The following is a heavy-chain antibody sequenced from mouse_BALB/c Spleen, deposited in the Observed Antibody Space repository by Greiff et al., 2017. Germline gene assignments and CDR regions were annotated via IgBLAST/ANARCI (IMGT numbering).Heavy chain of an antibody. V-gene: IGHV5-4*02. D-gene: IGHD4-1*01. J-gene: IGHJ3*01. Sequence: EVKVVESGGGLVKPGGSLKLSCAASGFTFSDYYMYWVRQTPEKRLEWVATISDGGSYTYYPDSVKGRFTISRDNAKNNLYLQMSSLKSEDTAMYYCARDFAGTAYWGQGTLVTVSA. CDR1: GFTFSDYY. CDR3: ARDFAGTAY. CDR2: ISDGGSYT.